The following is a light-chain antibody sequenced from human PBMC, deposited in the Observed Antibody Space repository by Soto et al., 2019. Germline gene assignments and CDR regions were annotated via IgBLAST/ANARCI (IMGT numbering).Light chain of an antibody. J-gene: IGKJ5*01. CDR1: QSVSSY. CDR2: DAS. CDR3: QQRSNWPPVT. Sequence: EIVLPQSLATLSLSPGERATLSCRASQSVSSYLAWYQQKPGQAPRLLIYDASNRATGIPARFSGSGSGTDFTLTISSLVPEDFAVYYCQQRSNWPPVTFGQGTRLEIK. V-gene: IGKV3-11*01.